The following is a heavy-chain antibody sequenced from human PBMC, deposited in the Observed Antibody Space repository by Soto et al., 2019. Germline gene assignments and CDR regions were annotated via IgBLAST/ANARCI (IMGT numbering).Heavy chain of an antibody. J-gene: IGHJ4*02. D-gene: IGHD6-19*01. CDR3: ARGGSGRYEDVDY. Sequence: EVQLVESGGGLVKPGGSLRLSCAASGFTFSSYSMNWVHQAPGKGLEWVSSISTSSSYIHYADSVKGRFTISRDNAKNSMYLQMNSLRAEDTAVYYCARGGSGRYEDVDYWGQGTLVTVSS. CDR2: ISTSSSYI. CDR1: GFTFSSYS. V-gene: IGHV3-21*01.